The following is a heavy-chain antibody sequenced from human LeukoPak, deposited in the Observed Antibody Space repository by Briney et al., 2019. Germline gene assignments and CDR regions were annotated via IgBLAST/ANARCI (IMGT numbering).Heavy chain of an antibody. J-gene: IGHJ6*02. CDR1: GYTFTSYD. D-gene: IGHD5-24*01. Sequence: GASVKVSCKASGYTFTSYDINWVRQATGQGLEWMGWMNPNSGNTGYAQKFQGRVTMTRNTSISTAYMELSSLRSEDTAVYYCARGRIRDGYNYYYYGMDVWGQGTTVTVPS. CDR2: MNPNSGNT. CDR3: ARGRIRDGYNYYYYGMDV. V-gene: IGHV1-8*01.